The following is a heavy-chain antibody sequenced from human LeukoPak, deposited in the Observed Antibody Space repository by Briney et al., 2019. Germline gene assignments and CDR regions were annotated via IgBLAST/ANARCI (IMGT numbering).Heavy chain of an antibody. D-gene: IGHD6-13*01. CDR2: IYYSGST. J-gene: IGHJ1*01. V-gene: IGHV4-59*08. CDR1: GGSISNYY. CDR3: ARHGGYTSPYLH. Sequence: SETLSLTCTVSGGSISNYYWSWIRQPPGKGPECIGYIYYSGSTNYNPSLKSRVTISVDTSKNQFSLKLSSVTAADTAVYYCARHGGYTSPYLHWGQGTLVTVSS.